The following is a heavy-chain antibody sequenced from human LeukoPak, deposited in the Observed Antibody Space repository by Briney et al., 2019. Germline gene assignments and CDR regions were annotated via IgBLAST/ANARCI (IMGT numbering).Heavy chain of an antibody. V-gene: IGHV3-21*01. CDR2: ISSSSSYI. D-gene: IGHD3-3*01. CDR3: TTERLLEWFAPPDTDY. Sequence: RGSLRLSCAASGFTFSSYSMNWVRQAPGKGLEWVSSISSSSSYIYYADSVKGRFTISRDNAKNSLYLQMNSLRAEDTAVYYCTTERLLEWFAPPDTDYWGQGTLVTVSS. CDR1: GFTFSSYS. J-gene: IGHJ4*02.